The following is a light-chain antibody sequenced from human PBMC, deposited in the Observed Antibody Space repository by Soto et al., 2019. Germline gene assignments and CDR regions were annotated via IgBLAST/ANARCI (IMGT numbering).Light chain of an antibody. CDR3: QQYNDWPLT. J-gene: IGKJ4*01. Sequence: IVMTQSPVTLSFSPGERATLSCRSSQSVSSNLAWYQQKPGQAPWLLIFGASTRATGIPARFSGSGSGTEFTLTISSLQSEDFAVYYCQQYNDWPLTFGGGTKVEIX. CDR2: GAS. V-gene: IGKV3D-15*01. CDR1: QSVSSN.